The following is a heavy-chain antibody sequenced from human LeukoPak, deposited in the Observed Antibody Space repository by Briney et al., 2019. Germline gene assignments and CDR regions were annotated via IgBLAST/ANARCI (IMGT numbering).Heavy chain of an antibody. CDR1: GGSISSYY. J-gene: IGHJ4*02. D-gene: IGHD4-17*01. CDR3: ARGPTYCDSPHY. V-gene: IGHV4-59*01. Sequence: SETLSLTCTVSGGSISSYYWSWIRQPPGKGLEWIGYIYYSGSTNYNPSLKSRVTISVDTSKNQFSLKLSSVTAADTAVYYCARGPTYCDSPHYWGQGTLVTVSS. CDR2: IYYSGST.